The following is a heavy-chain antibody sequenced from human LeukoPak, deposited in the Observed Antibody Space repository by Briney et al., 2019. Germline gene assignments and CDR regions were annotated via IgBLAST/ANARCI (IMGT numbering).Heavy chain of an antibody. V-gene: IGHV3-72*01. CDR3: ARISFTMVRGVLYYFDY. CDR2: TRNKANSYTT. Sequence: GGSLRLSCAASGFTFSDHYMDWVRQAPGKGLEWVGRTRNKANSYTTEYAASVKGRFTISRDDSKNSLYLQMNSLKTEDTAVYYCARISFTMVRGVLYYFDYWGQGTLVTVSS. D-gene: IGHD3-10*01. CDR1: GFTFSDHY. J-gene: IGHJ4*02.